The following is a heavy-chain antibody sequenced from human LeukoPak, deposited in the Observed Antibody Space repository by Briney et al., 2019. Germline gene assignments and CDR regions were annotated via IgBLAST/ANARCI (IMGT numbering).Heavy chain of an antibody. V-gene: IGHV3-23*01. D-gene: IGHD3-16*01. J-gene: IGHJ4*02. CDR1: GFTFSSSA. Sequence: GGSLRLSCAASGFTFSSSAMGWVRRAPQKGLEWVSAIPASGPKTYYTGSVRGRFTISRDNSRNTVYLQMQSLRAEDTAVYYCVKEASKTFGIYTADYWGQGTLVTVSS. CDR3: VKEASKTFGIYTADY. CDR2: IPASGPKT.